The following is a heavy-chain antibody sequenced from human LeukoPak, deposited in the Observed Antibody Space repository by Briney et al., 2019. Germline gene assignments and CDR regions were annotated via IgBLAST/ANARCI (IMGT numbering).Heavy chain of an antibody. D-gene: IGHD4-11*01. CDR1: GGSISSGGYS. CDR2: IYHSGST. J-gene: IGHJ6*02. V-gene: IGHV4-30-2*01. Sequence: PSQTLSLTCAVSGGSISSGGYSWSWIRQPPGKGLEWIGYIYHSGSTYYNPSLKSRATISVDRSKNQFSLKLSSVTAADTAVYYCARGWNSNWQLGTYYYYGMDVWGQGTTVTVSS. CDR3: ARGWNSNWQLGTYYYYGMDV.